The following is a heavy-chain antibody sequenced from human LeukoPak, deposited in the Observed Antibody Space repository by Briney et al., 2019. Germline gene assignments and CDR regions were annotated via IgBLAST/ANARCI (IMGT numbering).Heavy chain of an antibody. D-gene: IGHD1-26*01. CDR3: ARDPADPLFSSGSYFDY. Sequence: ASVKVSCKASGYTFTSYGIGWVRQAPGQGLEWMGWISAYNGNTNYAQKLQGRVTMTTDTSTSTAYMELRSLRSDDTAVYYCARDPADPLFSSGSYFDYWGQGTLVTVSS. J-gene: IGHJ4*02. CDR1: GYTFTSYG. CDR2: ISAYNGNT. V-gene: IGHV1-18*01.